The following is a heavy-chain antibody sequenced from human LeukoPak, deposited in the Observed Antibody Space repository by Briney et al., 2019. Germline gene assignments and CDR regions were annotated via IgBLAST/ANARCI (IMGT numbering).Heavy chain of an antibody. Sequence: GGSLRLSCAASGFTFDDYAVHWVRHAPGQGLEWDSGISWNSGSIRYADSVKGRFTISRDNAKNSLYLQMNSLRAEDTALYYCAKDARYCSGGSCYSVELGSDYWGQGTLVTVSS. V-gene: IGHV3-9*01. D-gene: IGHD2-15*01. CDR3: AKDARYCSGGSCYSVELGSDY. CDR1: GFTFDDYA. CDR2: ISWNSGSI. J-gene: IGHJ4*02.